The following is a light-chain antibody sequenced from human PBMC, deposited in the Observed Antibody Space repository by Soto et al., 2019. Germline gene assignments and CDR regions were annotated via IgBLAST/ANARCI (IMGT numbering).Light chain of an antibody. CDR3: KQYVTSLRT. J-gene: IGKJ1*01. Sequence: EIVLTQSPDTLSLSPGERATISCRASQRVSSNYFAWYQQKSGQAPRLLIYGASRMASGIPDRFSGSASWTDFILSISRLEPEDFAMYNWKQYVTSLRTFGHVTKVDIK. CDR1: QRVSSNY. V-gene: IGKV3-20*01. CDR2: GAS.